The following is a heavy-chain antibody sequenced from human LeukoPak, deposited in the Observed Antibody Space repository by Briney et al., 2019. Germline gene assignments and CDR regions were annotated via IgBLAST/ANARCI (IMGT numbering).Heavy chain of an antibody. CDR3: ARTTVTSGPYRYFDL. CDR1: GFTFSSYD. D-gene: IGHD4-17*01. CDR2: IDTAGDT. V-gene: IGHV3-13*01. J-gene: IGHJ2*01. Sequence: PGGSLRLSCAASGFTFSSYDMHWVRHATGKGLEWVSAIDTAGDTYYPGSVKGRFTISRENAKNSLYLQMNSLRAGDTAVYYCARTTVTSGPYRYFDLWGRGTLVTVSS.